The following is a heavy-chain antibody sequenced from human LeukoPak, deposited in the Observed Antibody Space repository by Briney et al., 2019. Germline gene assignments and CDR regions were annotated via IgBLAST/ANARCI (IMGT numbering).Heavy chain of an antibody. Sequence: SETLSLTCTVSAGSISRYYWSWIRQPPGRGLEWIGYIYYSGSTNYNPSLKSRVTISVDRSKNQFSLKLSSVTAADTAVYYCAGGYYYGSGSYYDNWFDPWGQGTLVTVSS. D-gene: IGHD3-10*01. CDR1: AGSISRYY. J-gene: IGHJ5*02. CDR2: IYYSGST. V-gene: IGHV4-59*01. CDR3: AGGYYYGSGSYYDNWFDP.